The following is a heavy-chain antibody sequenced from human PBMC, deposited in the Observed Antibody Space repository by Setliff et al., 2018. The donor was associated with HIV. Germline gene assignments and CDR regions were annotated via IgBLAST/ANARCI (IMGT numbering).Heavy chain of an antibody. CDR1: GFTFSSYA. V-gene: IGHV3-23*01. D-gene: IGHD5-12*01. CDR3: ARWVYDSGSGYFIDY. Sequence: PGGSLRLSCAASGFTFSSYAMSWVRQAPGKGLEWVSTISGSGGSTYYADSVKGRFAISRENAQNSLSLQMNGLTDEDTAVYYCARWVYDSGSGYFIDYWGQGTLVTVSS. CDR2: ISGSGGST. J-gene: IGHJ4*02.